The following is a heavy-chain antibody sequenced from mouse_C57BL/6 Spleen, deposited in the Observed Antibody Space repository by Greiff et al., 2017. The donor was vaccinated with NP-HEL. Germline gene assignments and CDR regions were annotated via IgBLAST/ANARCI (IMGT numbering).Heavy chain of an antibody. Sequence: QVQLQQPGTELVKPGASGYTFTSYWMHWVKQRPGQGLEWIGNINPSNGGTNYNEKFKSKATLTVDKSSSTAYMQLSSLTSEDSAVYYCARKNYGSSDFDYWGQGTTLTVSS. CDR2: INPSNGGT. J-gene: IGHJ2*01. D-gene: IGHD1-1*01. CDR1: GYTFTSYW. V-gene: IGHV1-53*01. CDR3: ARKNYGSSDFDY.